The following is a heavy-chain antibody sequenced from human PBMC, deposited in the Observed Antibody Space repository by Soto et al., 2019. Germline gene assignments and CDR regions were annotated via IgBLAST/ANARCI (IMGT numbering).Heavy chain of an antibody. Sequence: ESLKISCKGSGYSLTSYWISWVRQMPGKGLEWMGRIDPSDSYTNYSPSFQGQVTISADKSISTAYLQWSSLKASDTAMYYCARQDGSTAWFDAWGQGTQVTVSS. V-gene: IGHV5-10-1*04. J-gene: IGHJ5*02. D-gene: IGHD1-26*01. CDR3: ARQDGSTAWFDA. CDR1: GYSLTSYW. CDR2: IDPSDSYT.